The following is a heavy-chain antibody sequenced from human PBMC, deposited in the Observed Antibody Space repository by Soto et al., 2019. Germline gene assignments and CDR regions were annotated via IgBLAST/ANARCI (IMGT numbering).Heavy chain of an antibody. CDR3: SRMPQAAIVPVDY. V-gene: IGHV5-10-1*03. CDR1: GYNFSAYW. J-gene: IGHJ4*02. D-gene: IGHD1-26*01. CDR2: IDPSDSYT. Sequence: EVQLVQSGAEVKKPGESLRISCQGSGYNFSAYWIHWVRQVPGKGLESMGRIDPSDSYTYYSPSFQGHVTFSADKSIRTAYLQWSSLKASDTAIYYCSRMPQAAIVPVDYRGQGTRLTVSS.